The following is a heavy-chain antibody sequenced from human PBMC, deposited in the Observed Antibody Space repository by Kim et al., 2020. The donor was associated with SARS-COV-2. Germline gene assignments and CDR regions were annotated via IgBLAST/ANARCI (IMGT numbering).Heavy chain of an antibody. Sequence: SVKVSCKASGGTFSSYAISWVRQAPGQGLEWMGRIIPILGIANYAQKFQGRVTITADKSTSTAYMELSSLRSEDTAVYYCARGATVVTAIYSDGPNYYYYGMDVWGQGTTVTISS. CDR3: ARGATVVTAIYSDGPNYYYYGMDV. J-gene: IGHJ6*02. CDR2: IIPILGIA. V-gene: IGHV1-69*04. CDR1: GGTFSSYA. D-gene: IGHD2-15*01.